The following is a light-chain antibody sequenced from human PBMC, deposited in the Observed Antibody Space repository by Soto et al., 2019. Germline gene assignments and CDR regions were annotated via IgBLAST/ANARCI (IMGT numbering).Light chain of an antibody. V-gene: IGKV1-13*02. J-gene: IGKJ1*01. CDR1: QGISSA. CDR3: QHYNSYSEA. Sequence: AILLTPSPSSLSASVGDSGTITCRASQGISSALAWYQQKPGKAPKLLIYDASSLESGVPSTFSGSGSGTEFTLTISSLQPDDFATYYCQHYNSYSEAFGQGTKVDI. CDR2: DAS.